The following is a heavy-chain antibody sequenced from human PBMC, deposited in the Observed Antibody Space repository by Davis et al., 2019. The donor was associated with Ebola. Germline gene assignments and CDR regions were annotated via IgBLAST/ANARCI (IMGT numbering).Heavy chain of an antibody. CDR2: ISGSGGST. CDR3: ARDGETTVTTLDY. Sequence: GESLKISCAASGFTFSSYAMSWVRQAPGKGLEWVSAISGSGGSTYYADSVKGRFTISRDNSKNTLYLQMNSLRAEDTAVYYCARDGETTVTTLDYWGQGTLVTVSS. CDR1: GFTFSSYA. J-gene: IGHJ4*02. D-gene: IGHD4-11*01. V-gene: IGHV3-23*01.